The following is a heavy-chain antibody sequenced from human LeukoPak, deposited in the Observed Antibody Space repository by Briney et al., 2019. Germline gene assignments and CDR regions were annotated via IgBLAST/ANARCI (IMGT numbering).Heavy chain of an antibody. V-gene: IGHV5-51*01. Sequence: GDSLKISCKGSGYSFTSYWIGWVRQMPGKGLEWMGIIYPGDSDTRYSPSFQGQVTISADKSISTAYLQWSSLKASDTAMYYCARFRRCSSTSCYFNWFDPWGQGTLVTVSS. D-gene: IGHD2-2*01. CDR2: IYPGDSDT. CDR1: GYSFTSYW. CDR3: ARFRRCSSTSCYFNWFDP. J-gene: IGHJ5*02.